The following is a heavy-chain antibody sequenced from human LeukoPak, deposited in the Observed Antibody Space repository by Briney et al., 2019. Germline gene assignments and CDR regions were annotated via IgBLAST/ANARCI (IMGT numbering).Heavy chain of an antibody. V-gene: IGHV4-59*08. CDR3: ARHDNVPVIRHGFDH. Sequence: KPSETLSLTCTVSGGSITSYYWSWIRQPPGKGLEWLGYIFSNGVTNYNPSLQSRVTISIDTSKNQFSLKLNSVTAADAAVYYCARHDNVPVIRHGFDHWGQGTLVTVSS. CDR2: IFSNGVT. CDR1: GGSITSYY. D-gene: IGHD2-8*01. J-gene: IGHJ4*02.